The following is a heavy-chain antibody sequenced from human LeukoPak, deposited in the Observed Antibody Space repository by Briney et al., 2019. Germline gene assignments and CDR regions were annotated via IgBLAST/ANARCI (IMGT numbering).Heavy chain of an antibody. Sequence: PSETLSLTCTVSSGSISSYFWSWIRQPPGKGLEWIGYIYHSGTTYYNPSLQSRVTMSVDTSKNQLSLKLSSVTAVDTAVYYCARKENVYYYFDYWGQGTLVTVSS. V-gene: IGHV4-59*12. J-gene: IGHJ4*02. D-gene: IGHD3-10*01. CDR3: ARKENVYYYFDY. CDR2: IYHSGTT. CDR1: SGSISSYF.